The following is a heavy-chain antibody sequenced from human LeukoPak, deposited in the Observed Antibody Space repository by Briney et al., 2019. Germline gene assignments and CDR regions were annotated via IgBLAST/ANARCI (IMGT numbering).Heavy chain of an antibody. CDR3: ARHPGPRYFDY. D-gene: IGHD1-14*01. CDR1: GGSISSSSYY. CDR2: IYYSGST. V-gene: IGHV4-39*01. Sequence: SETLSLTCTVSGGSISSSSYYWGWIRQPPGKGLEWIGYIYYSGSTYYNPSLKSRVTISVDTSKNQFSLKLSSVTAADTAVYYCARHPGPRYFDYWGQGTLVTVSS. J-gene: IGHJ4*02.